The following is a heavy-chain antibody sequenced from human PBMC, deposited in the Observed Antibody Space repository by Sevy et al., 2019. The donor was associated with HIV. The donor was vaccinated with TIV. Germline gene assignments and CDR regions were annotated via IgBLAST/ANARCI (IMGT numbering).Heavy chain of an antibody. D-gene: IGHD3-22*01. CDR2: IFWSGDTT. CDR3: AGARYDSGGSFDAFDI. V-gene: IGHV3-23*01. Sequence: GSLRLSCAASGFIFYNYAMNWVRQAPGEGLGGVPTIFWSGDTTYYADSVKGRFTISRDNSKNTLYLQMNSLRTEDTALYYCAGARYDSGGSFDAFDIWGQGTMVTVSS. CDR1: GFIFYNYA. J-gene: IGHJ3*02.